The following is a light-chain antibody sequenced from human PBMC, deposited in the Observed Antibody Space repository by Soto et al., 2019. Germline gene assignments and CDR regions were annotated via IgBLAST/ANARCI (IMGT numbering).Light chain of an antibody. J-gene: IGLJ2*01. V-gene: IGLV2-14*03. CDR2: DVS. Sequence: QSALTQPASVSGSPGQSVTISCTGTSSDVGGYNYVSWYQQHPGKAPKLVIYDVSHRPSGVSNRFSGSKSGNTASLTISGLQAEDESDYYCSSYTSGSFRGVVFGGGTKLTVL. CDR1: SSDVGGYNY. CDR3: SSYTSGSFRGVV.